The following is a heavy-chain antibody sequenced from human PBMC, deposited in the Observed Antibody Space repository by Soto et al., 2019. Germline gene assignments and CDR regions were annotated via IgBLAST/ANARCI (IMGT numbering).Heavy chain of an antibody. Sequence: QVQLQESGPGLVKPSETLSLTCTVSGDSINSFWWSWIRQPPGKGLEWIGYNYYSGSTNYNPSLKSRVTISVDTSKNQFSLKLTSVTAADTAVYYCARALGGADAFDIWGQGTVVTVSS. CDR1: GDSINSFW. CDR3: ARALGGADAFDI. J-gene: IGHJ3*02. V-gene: IGHV4-59*01. D-gene: IGHD1-26*01. CDR2: NYYSGST.